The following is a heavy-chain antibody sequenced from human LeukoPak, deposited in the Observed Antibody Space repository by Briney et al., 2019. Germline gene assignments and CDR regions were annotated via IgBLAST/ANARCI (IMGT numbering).Heavy chain of an antibody. V-gene: IGHV3-74*01. D-gene: IGHD3-9*01. CDR1: GFTLSYYW. CDR2: VKYDGSTT. CDR3: AIELNWLLFDS. J-gene: IGHJ4*02. Sequence: PGGSLRLSCAASGFTLSYYWMRWVRQAPGKGLVWVSRVKYDGSTTTYADSVRGRFTISRDNAKNILYLQMNSLRVEDTAVYYCAIELNWLLFDSWGQGNLGTVSS.